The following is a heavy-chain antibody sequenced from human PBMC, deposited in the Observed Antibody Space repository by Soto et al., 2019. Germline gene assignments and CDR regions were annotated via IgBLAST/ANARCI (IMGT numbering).Heavy chain of an antibody. CDR3: AMEPYGDSQYFDY. Sequence: QVQLVESGGGMVQPGTSLRLSCAASGFTFNSLSLHWVRQRPDKGLEWVAVISHDGRVTFYADFVKGRFTVSRDNSKNTISLQVNSLRAEDTSVYYCAMEPYGDSQYFDYGCQGTLVTVSS. D-gene: IGHD2-21*02. J-gene: IGHJ4*02. CDR1: GFTFNSLS. V-gene: IGHV3-30*04. CDR2: ISHDGRVT.